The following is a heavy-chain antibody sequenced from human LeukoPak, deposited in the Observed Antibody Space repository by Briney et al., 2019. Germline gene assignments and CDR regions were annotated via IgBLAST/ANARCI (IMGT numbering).Heavy chain of an antibody. J-gene: IGHJ3*02. CDR2: IYPGDSDS. CDR3: ARPKNDEYSSSPVAFDI. Sequence: GESLKISCKGSGYRFTDYWIAWVRQMPGKGLEWMGIIYPGDSDSGYSPSFQGQVTFSADKSISTAYLQWSSLKASDTAMYYCARPKNDEYSSSPVAFDIWGQGTMVTVSS. CDR1: GYRFTDYW. D-gene: IGHD6-6*01. V-gene: IGHV5-51*01.